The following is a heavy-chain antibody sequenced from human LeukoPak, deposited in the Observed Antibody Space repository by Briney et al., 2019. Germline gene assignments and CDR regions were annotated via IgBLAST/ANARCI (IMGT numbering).Heavy chain of an antibody. J-gene: IGHJ5*02. V-gene: IGHV4-39*01. D-gene: IGHD1-26*01. CDR3: ARHEYSGSYYGLSWFDP. CDR2: IYYSGST. CDR1: GGSISSSSYY. Sequence: SETLSLTCTVSGGSISSSSYYWRWIRQPPGKGLEWIASIYYSGSTYYNPSLKSRVTISVDTSKNQLSLKLSSLTAADTAVYYCARHEYSGSYYGLSWFDPWGQGTLVTVSS.